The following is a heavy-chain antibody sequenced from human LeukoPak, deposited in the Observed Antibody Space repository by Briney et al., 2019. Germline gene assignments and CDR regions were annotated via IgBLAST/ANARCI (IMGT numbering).Heavy chain of an antibody. CDR2: INHSGST. CDR3: ARVPDYGKSNPDY. J-gene: IGHJ4*02. CDR1: GGSFSGYY. D-gene: IGHD4-17*01. V-gene: IGHV4-34*01. Sequence: TTSETLSLTCAVYGGSFSGYYWSWIRQPPGKGLEWIGEINHSGSTNYNPSLKSRVTISVDTSKNQFSLKLSSVTAADTAVYYCARVPDYGKSNPDYWGQGTLVTVSS.